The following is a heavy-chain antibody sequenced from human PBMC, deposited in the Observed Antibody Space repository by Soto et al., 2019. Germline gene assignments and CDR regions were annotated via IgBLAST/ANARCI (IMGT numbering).Heavy chain of an antibody. CDR2: FDPEDGET. Sequence: ASVKVSCKVSGYTLTELSMHWVRQAPGKGLERMGGFDPEDGETIYAQKFQGRVTMTEDTSTDTAYMELSSLRSEDTAVYYCATGGPPRITGTTFAFDIWGQGTMVTVSS. CDR1: GYTLTELS. V-gene: IGHV1-24*01. J-gene: IGHJ3*02. CDR3: ATGGPPRITGTTFAFDI. D-gene: IGHD1-20*01.